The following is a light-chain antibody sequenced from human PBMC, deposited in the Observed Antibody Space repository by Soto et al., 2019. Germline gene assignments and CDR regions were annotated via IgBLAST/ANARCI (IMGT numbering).Light chain of an antibody. CDR3: QQYDSSWT. CDR1: QSVSSSY. Sequence: EIVLTQSPGTLSLSPGERATLSCRASQSVSSSYLAWYQQKPGQAPRLLIYGASSRATGIPDRFSGSGSGTDFTLTISRLEPEDFAVYYCQQYDSSWTVGQGTKVDIK. J-gene: IGKJ1*01. V-gene: IGKV3-20*01. CDR2: GAS.